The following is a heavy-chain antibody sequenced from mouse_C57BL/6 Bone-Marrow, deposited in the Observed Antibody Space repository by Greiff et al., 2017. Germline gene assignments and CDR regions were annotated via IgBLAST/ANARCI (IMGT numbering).Heavy chain of an antibody. CDR1: GYTFTSYW. CDR3: ARQGDNYGAGFAY. Sequence: QVQLQQPGAELVKPGASVKLSCKASGYTFTSYWMHWVKQRPGQGLEWIGMIHPNSGSTNYNEKFKSKATLTVDKSSSTAYMQLSSLTSEDSAVYYCARQGDNYGAGFAYWGQGTLVTVSA. D-gene: IGHD1-1*01. V-gene: IGHV1-64*01. J-gene: IGHJ3*01. CDR2: IHPNSGST.